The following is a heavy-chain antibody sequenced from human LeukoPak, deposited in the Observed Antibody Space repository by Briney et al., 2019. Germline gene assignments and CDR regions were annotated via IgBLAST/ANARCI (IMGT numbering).Heavy chain of an antibody. CDR3: AGWYYYDSSGYQLELDY. Sequence: SETLSLTCAVYGGSFSGYYWSWIRQPPGKGLEWIGEINHSGSTNYNPSLKSRVTISVDTSKNQFSLKLSSVTAADTAVYYCAGWYYYDSSGYQLELDYWGQGTLVTVSS. CDR1: GGSFSGYY. J-gene: IGHJ4*02. D-gene: IGHD3-22*01. CDR2: INHSGST. V-gene: IGHV4-34*01.